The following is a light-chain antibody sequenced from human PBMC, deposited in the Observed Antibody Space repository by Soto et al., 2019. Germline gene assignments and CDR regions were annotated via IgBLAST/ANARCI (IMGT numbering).Light chain of an antibody. CDR2: GAS. CDR1: QSISSSY. J-gene: IGKJ1*01. CDR3: QQYGSSSWT. Sequence: EIVLTRSSGTLCLYTGKRQTLSGRSSQSISSSYLAWYQQRPGQDPRLLIYGASSRATGIPDRFSGSGSGTEFTLTISRLEPEDFAVYYCQQYGSSSWTFGQGTKVDIK. V-gene: IGKV3-20*01.